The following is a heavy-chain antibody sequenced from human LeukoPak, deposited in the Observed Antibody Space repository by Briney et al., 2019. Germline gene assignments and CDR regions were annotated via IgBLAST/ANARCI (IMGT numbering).Heavy chain of an antibody. J-gene: IGHJ4*02. Sequence: DSVKGRFSISRDISKNTLLLQMNSLRAEDTAVYYCARPGQNYDILTGYTWGYFDYWGQGTLVTVSS. V-gene: IGHV3-30*07. CDR3: ARPGQNYDILTGYTWGYFDY. D-gene: IGHD3-9*01.